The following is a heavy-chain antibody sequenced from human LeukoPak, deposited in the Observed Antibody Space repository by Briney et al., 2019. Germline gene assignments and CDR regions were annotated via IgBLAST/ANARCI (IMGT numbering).Heavy chain of an antibody. CDR1: GFTFSSYW. V-gene: IGHV3-23*01. D-gene: IGHD1-26*01. Sequence: GGSLRLSCAASGFTFSSYWMSWVRQAPGKGLEWVSAISGSGGSTYYADSVKGRFTISRDNSKNTLYLQMNSLRAEDAAVYYCAKDQGVGATTRYNWFDPWGQGTLVTVSS. J-gene: IGHJ5*02. CDR3: AKDQGVGATTRYNWFDP. CDR2: ISGSGGST.